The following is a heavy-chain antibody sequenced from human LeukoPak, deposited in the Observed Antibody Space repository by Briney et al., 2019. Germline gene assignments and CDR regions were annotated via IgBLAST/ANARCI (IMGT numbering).Heavy chain of an antibody. Sequence: ASVKVSCKASGYTFTSYDINRVRQATGQGLEWMGWMNPNSGNTGYAQKFQGRVTMTRNTSISTAYMELSSLRSEDTAVYYCARGTTGGYYYYMDVWGKGTTVTVSS. D-gene: IGHD1-1*01. CDR2: MNPNSGNT. CDR3: ARGTTGGYYYYMDV. J-gene: IGHJ6*03. CDR1: GYTFTSYD. V-gene: IGHV1-8*01.